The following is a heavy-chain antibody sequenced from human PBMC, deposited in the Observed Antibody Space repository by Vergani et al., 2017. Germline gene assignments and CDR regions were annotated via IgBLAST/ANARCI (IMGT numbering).Heavy chain of an antibody. CDR1: GGSISSGDYY. J-gene: IGHJ6*03. V-gene: IGHV4-30-4*01. CDR2: IYYSGST. Sequence: QVQLQESGPGLVKPSQTLSLTCTVSGGSISSGDYYWSWIRQPPGKGLEWIGYIYYSGSTYYNPSLKSRVTIAVDTSKNQFSLKLSSVTAADTDVYYCARAPYGDYGVDYYYMDVWGKGTTVTVSS. D-gene: IGHD4-17*01. CDR3: ARAPYGDYGVDYYYMDV.